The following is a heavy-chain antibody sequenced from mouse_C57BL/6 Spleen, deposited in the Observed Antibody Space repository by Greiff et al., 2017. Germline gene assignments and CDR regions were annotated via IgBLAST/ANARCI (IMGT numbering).Heavy chain of an antibody. Sequence: EVQLVESGGGLVKPGGSLKLSCAASGFTFSDYGMHWVRQAPEKGLEWVAYISSGSSTIYYADTVKGLFTISRDNAKNTLFLQMTSLRSEDTAMYYCARGGAYRNYAMDYWGQGTSVTVSS. CDR3: ARGGAYRNYAMDY. D-gene: IGHD3-1*01. CDR2: ISSGSSTI. J-gene: IGHJ4*01. V-gene: IGHV5-17*01. CDR1: GFTFSDYG.